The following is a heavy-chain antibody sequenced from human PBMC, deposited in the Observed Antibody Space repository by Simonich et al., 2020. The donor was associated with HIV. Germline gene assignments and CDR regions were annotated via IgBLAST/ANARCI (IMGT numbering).Heavy chain of an antibody. CDR2: VNPNSGGT. CDR3: ATHGPGSYSSALDI. D-gene: IGHD1-26*01. Sequence: QVQLVQSGAEVKKPGASVKVSCKASGYTFTDYNIHWVRQSPGQGLEWMGRVNPNSGGTAYPQKLQGRVTMTRDTSVTTAYMELSRLRSDDTAFYYCATHGPGSYSSALDIWGQGTMVTVSS. J-gene: IGHJ3*02. CDR1: GYTFTDYN. V-gene: IGHV1-2*06.